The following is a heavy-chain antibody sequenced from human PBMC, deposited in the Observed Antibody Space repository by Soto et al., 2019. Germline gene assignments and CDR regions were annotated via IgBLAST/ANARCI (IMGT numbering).Heavy chain of an antibody. CDR1: GFTFSRYA. CDR3: AKLTGYSSGWYGFDDAFDI. Sequence: GGALRLSCEATGFTFSRYALSWFRQAPVKVLEWVSAISGSGGSTYYSDSVKGRFTISRDNSKNTLYLQMNSLRAEDTAVYYCAKLTGYSSGWYGFDDAFDIWGQGTMVTVSS. J-gene: IGHJ3*02. D-gene: IGHD6-19*01. V-gene: IGHV3-23*01. CDR2: ISGSGGST.